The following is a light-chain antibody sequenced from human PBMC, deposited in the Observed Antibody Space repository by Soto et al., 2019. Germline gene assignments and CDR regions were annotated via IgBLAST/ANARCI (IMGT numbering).Light chain of an antibody. Sequence: EIVLTQFPGTLSLSPGVRATLSCRASQSVSSSDLAWYQQKPGQAPRLLIYGTSSRATGIPDRFSGSGCGRDFTLTISRLEPEDFAVYYWQQYGTSRTFGQGTKVEMK. CDR3: QQYGTSRT. J-gene: IGKJ1*01. CDR1: QSVSSSD. V-gene: IGKV3-20*01. CDR2: GTS.